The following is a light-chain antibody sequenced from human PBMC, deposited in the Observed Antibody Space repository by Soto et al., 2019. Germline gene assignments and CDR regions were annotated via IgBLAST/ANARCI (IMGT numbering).Light chain of an antibody. CDR2: GAS. CDR1: QSVSSTY. CDR3: QQYNSYPWT. V-gene: IGKV3-20*01. J-gene: IGKJ1*01. Sequence: EIVLTQSPGTLSLSPGERATLSCRASQSVSSTYLAWYQQKPGQAPRLLIYGASSRASGIPDRFSGSGSGTDFTLTISRLDPEDFAVYYCQQYNSYPWTFGQGTMADIK.